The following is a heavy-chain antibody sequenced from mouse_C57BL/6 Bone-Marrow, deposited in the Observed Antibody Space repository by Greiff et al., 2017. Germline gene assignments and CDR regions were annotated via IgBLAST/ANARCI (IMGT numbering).Heavy chain of an antibody. D-gene: IGHD4-1*01. V-gene: IGHV1-74*01. J-gene: IGHJ4*01. CDR3: ARVTGYYAMDY. CDR1: GYTFPSYW. Sequence: QVQLQQPGAELVKPGASVKVSCKASGYTFPSYWMHWVKQRPGQGLEWIGRIHPSDSDTNYNQKFKGKAPLTVDTSSSTAYMQLSSLTSEDSAVYYCARVTGYYAMDYWGQGTSVTVSS. CDR2: IHPSDSDT.